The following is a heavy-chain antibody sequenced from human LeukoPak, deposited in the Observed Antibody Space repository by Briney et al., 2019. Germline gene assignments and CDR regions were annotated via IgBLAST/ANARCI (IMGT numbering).Heavy chain of an antibody. J-gene: IGHJ6*02. CDR2: IYYSGST. D-gene: IGHD3-3*01. V-gene: IGHV4-30-4*01. CDR1: GGSISSGGYY. Sequence: PSETLSLTCTVSGGSISSGGYYWSWIRQHPGKGLEWIGYIYYSGSTYYNPSLKSRVTISVDTSKNQFFLKLSSVTAADTAVYYCARGPIFGVVSPYFHGMDVWGQGTTVTVSS. CDR3: ARGPIFGVVSPYFHGMDV.